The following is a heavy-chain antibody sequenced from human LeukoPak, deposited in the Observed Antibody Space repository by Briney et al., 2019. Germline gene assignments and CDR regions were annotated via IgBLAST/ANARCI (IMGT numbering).Heavy chain of an antibody. V-gene: IGHV4-61*02. D-gene: IGHD3-22*01. CDR1: GGSISSGSYY. CDR2: IYTSGST. CDR3: ARSKQNDYYDSSGYYPVYFDY. Sequence: SETLSLTCTVSGGSISSGSYYWSWIRQPAGKGLEWIGRIYTSGSTYYNPSLKSRVTISVDTSKNQFSLKLSSVTAADTAVYYCARSKQNDYYDSSGYYPVYFDYWGQGTLVTVSS. J-gene: IGHJ4*02.